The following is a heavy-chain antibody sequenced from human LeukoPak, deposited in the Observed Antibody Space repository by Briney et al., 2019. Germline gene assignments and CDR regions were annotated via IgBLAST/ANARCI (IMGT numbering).Heavy chain of an antibody. CDR1: GFIFTNYF. V-gene: IGHV3-7*01. J-gene: IGHJ3*02. CDR2: IKHDGSEK. CDR3: AKPPLDAFDI. Sequence: GGSLRLSCAASGFIFTNYFMSWVRQAPGKGLEWVASIKHDGSEKYYVDSVRGRFTISRDNTMNSLYLQMSSLRAEDTAVYYCAKPPLDAFDIWGQGTMVTVSS.